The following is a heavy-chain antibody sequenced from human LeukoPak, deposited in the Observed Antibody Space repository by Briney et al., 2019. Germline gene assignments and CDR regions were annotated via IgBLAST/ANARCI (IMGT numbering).Heavy chain of an antibody. Sequence: SQTLSLTCAISGDSVSSNSAAWSWIRQSPSRGLEWLGRTYYRSKWYNDYEVSVKSRITINPDTSKNQFSLQLDSVTPEDTAVYYCAREGDEGYLFDYWGQGTLVTVSS. J-gene: IGHJ4*02. CDR1: GDSVSSNSAA. D-gene: IGHD5-24*01. V-gene: IGHV6-1*01. CDR2: TYYRSKWYN. CDR3: AREGDEGYLFDY.